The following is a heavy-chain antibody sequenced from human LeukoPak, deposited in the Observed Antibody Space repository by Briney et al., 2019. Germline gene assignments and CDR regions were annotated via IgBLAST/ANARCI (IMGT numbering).Heavy chain of an antibody. Sequence: TLPLTCTVSGDPISSADYYWSWIRQPPGKGLEWIGYIYYSGSTYYNPSLKSRVIISADTSKNQFSLKLSSVTAADTAVYYCARVKYSGSYYGVDYWGQGTLVTVSS. CDR3: ARVKYSGSYYGVDY. CDR1: GDPISSADYY. D-gene: IGHD1-26*01. CDR2: IYYSGST. J-gene: IGHJ4*02. V-gene: IGHV4-30-4*08.